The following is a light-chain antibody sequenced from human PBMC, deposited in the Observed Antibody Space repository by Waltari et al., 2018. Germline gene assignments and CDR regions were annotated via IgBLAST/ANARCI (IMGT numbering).Light chain of an antibody. CDR2: EVS. V-gene: IGLV2-14*01. Sequence: QSALTQPASVFGSPGPSITTSCTGTTSDIGTYTFVSWYQQHPNKVPKLVIYEVSNRPSGVANSFSGSKSGNTAFLTISGLQAEDEAEYYCSSYTKSTTQVFGTGTKVTVL. J-gene: IGLJ1*01. CDR3: SSYTKSTTQV. CDR1: TSDIGTYTF.